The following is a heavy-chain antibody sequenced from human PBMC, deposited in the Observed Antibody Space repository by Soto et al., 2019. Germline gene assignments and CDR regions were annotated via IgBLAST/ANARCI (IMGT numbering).Heavy chain of an antibody. CDR2: IYYTGNT. V-gene: IGHV4-31*03. J-gene: IGHJ4*02. CDR1: GGSISSGGTGSY. CDR3: ASGHDAYKVRY. Sequence: QVQLQESGPGLVKPSQTLSLTCTVSGGSISSGGTGSYWTWIRQLPGKGLEWIGYIYYTGNTYYNXSXMXXPTISIDTSENQFSLKLTPVTAADTAVYFCASGHDAYKVRYWGQGTLVTVSS. D-gene: IGHD1-1*01.